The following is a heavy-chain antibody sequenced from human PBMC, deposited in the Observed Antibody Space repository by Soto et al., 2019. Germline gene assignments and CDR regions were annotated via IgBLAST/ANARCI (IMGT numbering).Heavy chain of an antibody. CDR3: AIGHDNYFSYGMDV. V-gene: IGHV1-69*04. Sequence: QVQLVQSGSEVKKPGSSVKVSCKASGGTLTSFAISWVRQAPGQGLEWVGTFIPIVGMAKYGQSFQGRVPISAHQSTNTVFMELRSLRYEDTAMYYCAIGHDNYFSYGMDVWGQGTTGTVSS. CDR1: GGTLTSFA. J-gene: IGHJ6*02. CDR2: FIPIVGMA.